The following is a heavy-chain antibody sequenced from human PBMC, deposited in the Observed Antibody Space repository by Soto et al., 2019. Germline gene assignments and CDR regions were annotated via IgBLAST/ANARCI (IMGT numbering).Heavy chain of an antibody. CDR1: GGSISSYY. CDR3: ASRRYYDYVWGSYRYTGRAVAL. J-gene: IGHJ3*01. D-gene: IGHD3-16*02. Sequence: SETLSLTCTVSGGSISSYYWSWIRQPPGKGLEWIGYIYYSGSTNYNPSLKSRATISVDTSKNQFSLKLSSVTAADTAVYYCASRRYYDYVWGSYRYTGRAVALWGQGTMVTVS. V-gene: IGHV4-59*08. CDR2: IYYSGST.